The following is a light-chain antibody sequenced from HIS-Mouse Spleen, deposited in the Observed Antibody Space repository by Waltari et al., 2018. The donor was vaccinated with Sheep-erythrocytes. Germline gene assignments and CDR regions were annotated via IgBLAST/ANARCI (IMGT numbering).Light chain of an antibody. J-gene: IGLJ2*01. V-gene: IGLV1-44*01. CDR3: AAWDDSLNGVV. Sequence: QPVLTQPPSASGTPGPRATISCSGSSSNSASNPQNWYQQLPGTAPKPLIYSNNQRPSGVPDRFSGSKSGTSASLAISGLQSEDEADYYCAAWDDSLNGVVFGGGTKLTVL. CDR2: SNN. CDR1: SSNSASNP.